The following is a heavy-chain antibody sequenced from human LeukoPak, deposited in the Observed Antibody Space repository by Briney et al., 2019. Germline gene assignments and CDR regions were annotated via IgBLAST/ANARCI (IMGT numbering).Heavy chain of an antibody. CDR3: ARGLSLWLSNFDY. Sequence: PGRSLRLSCAASGLTFSSYAMHWLRQAPGKGLEWVAVISYDGSNKYYADSVKGRFTISRDNSKNTLYLQMNSLRAEDTAVYYCARGLSLWLSNFDYWGQGTLVTVSS. CDR2: ISYDGSNK. J-gene: IGHJ4*02. CDR1: GLTFSSYA. V-gene: IGHV3-30*04. D-gene: IGHD5-18*01.